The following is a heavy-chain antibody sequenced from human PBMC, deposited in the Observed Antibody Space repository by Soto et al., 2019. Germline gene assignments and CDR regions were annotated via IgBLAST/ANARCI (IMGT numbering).Heavy chain of an antibody. CDR2: INTYNGNT. CDR1: GCSFTNYG. D-gene: IGHD3-10*01. Sequence: ASVKVSCKASGCSFTNYGISWGRQAPGRGLEWMGWINTYNGNTNHAQKLQGRVTMTTDTSTSTAYMELRSLRSDDTAVYYCASVVGSGTYYNQYHWFERWGQGAMVTVSS. V-gene: IGHV1-18*01. J-gene: IGHJ5*02. CDR3: ASVVGSGTYYNQYHWFER.